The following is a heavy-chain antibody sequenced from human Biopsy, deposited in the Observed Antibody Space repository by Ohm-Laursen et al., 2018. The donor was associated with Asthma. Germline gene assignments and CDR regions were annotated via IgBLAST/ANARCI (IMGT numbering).Heavy chain of an antibody. CDR1: GDSFSNYA. CDR3: ARGYSGSDRIVYYYSGLEV. J-gene: IGHJ6*02. V-gene: IGHV1-69*13. D-gene: IGHD5-12*01. CDR2: LIPVLGTP. Sequence: GASVKVSCNASGDSFSNYAISWGRQAPGQGLEWMGGLIPVLGTPDHAQMFEGRVTITADESTSTAYMELNSLSSEDTAVYYCARGYSGSDRIVYYYSGLEVWGQGTTVTVSS.